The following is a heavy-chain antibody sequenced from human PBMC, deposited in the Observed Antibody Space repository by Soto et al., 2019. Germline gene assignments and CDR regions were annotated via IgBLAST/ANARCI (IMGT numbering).Heavy chain of an antibody. V-gene: IGHV4-34*01. CDR3: ASNKREMATIDY. CDR2: INHSGST. CDR1: GGSFSGYY. Sequence: ETLSLTCAVYGGSFSGYYWSWIRQPPGKGLEWIGEINHSGSTNYNPSLKSRVTISVDTSKNQFSLKLSSVTAADTAVYYCASNKREMATIDYWGQGTLVTVSS. D-gene: IGHD5-12*01. J-gene: IGHJ4*02.